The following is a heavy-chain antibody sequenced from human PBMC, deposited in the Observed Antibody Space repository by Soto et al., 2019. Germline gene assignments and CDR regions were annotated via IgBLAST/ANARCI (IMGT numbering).Heavy chain of an antibody. J-gene: IGHJ3*02. Sequence: PSETLSLTCTVSGGSISSSSYYWGWIRQPPGKGLEWIGSIYYSGSTYYNPSLKSRVTISVDTSKNQFSLKLSSVTAADTAVYYCARFLTSDYGGPAFDIWGQGTMVTVSS. CDR2: IYYSGST. D-gene: IGHD4-17*01. V-gene: IGHV4-39*07. CDR3: ARFLTSDYGGPAFDI. CDR1: GGSISSSSYY.